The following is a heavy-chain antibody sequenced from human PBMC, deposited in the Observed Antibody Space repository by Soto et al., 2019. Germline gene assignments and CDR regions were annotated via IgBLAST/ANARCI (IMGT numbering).Heavy chain of an antibody. J-gene: IGHJ6*02. Sequence: GGSLRLSCAASGFTFSSYWMSWVRQAPGKGLEWVANIKQDGSEKYYVDSVKGRFTISRDNAKNSLYLQMNSLRAEDTAVYYSAREDYYGSGSYYYYYGMDVWGQGTTVTVSS. D-gene: IGHD3-10*01. CDR1: GFTFSSYW. CDR2: IKQDGSEK. CDR3: AREDYYGSGSYYYYYGMDV. V-gene: IGHV3-7*01.